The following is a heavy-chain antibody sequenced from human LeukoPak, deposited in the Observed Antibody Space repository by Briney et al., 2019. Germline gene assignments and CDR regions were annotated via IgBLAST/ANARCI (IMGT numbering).Heavy chain of an antibody. CDR1: GFTFSSYA. Sequence: PGGSLRLSCAASGFTFSSYAMSWVRQAPGKGLEWVSSISGSGGSTYYADSVKGRFTISRDNSKNTLYLQMSILRAEDTAVYYCTIDLMTGFSSGWHFAYWGQGTLVTVSS. J-gene: IGHJ4*02. CDR2: ISGSGGST. V-gene: IGHV3-23*01. D-gene: IGHD6-19*01. CDR3: TIDLMTGFSSGWHFAY.